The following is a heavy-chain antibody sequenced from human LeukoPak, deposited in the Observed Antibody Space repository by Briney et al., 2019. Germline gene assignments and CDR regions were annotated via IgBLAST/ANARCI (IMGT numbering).Heavy chain of an antibody. CDR2: IYPGDSDT. V-gene: IGHV5-51*01. J-gene: IGHJ4*02. Sequence: GESLKISCKGSGYRFTSYWIGWVRQMPGKGLEWMGIIYPGDSDTRYSPSFQGQVTISADKSISTAYLQWSSLKASDTAMYYCARLSAGVVPAAMGVIDYWGQGTLVTVSS. CDR1: GYRFTSYW. D-gene: IGHD2-2*01. CDR3: ARLSAGVVPAAMGVIDY.